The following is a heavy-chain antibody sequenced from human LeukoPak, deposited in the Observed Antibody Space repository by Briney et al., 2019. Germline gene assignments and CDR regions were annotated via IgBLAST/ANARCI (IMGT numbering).Heavy chain of an antibody. CDR3: TRKGSSDY. V-gene: IGHV1-69*04. CDR2: IIPILGIA. D-gene: IGHD1-26*01. J-gene: IGHJ4*02. CDR1: GGTFSSYA. Sequence: GASVKVPCKASGGTFSSYAISWVRQAPGQGLEWTGRIIPILGIANYAQKFQGRVTITADKSTSTAYMELSSLRSEDTAVYYCTRKGSSDYWGQGTLVTVSS.